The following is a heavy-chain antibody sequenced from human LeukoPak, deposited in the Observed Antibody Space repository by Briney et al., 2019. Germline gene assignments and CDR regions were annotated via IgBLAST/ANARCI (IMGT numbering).Heavy chain of an antibody. V-gene: IGHV3-23*01. CDR2: ISGSDNNT. CDR3: AKDSGDYGSNSDLNY. CDR1: GFTFSSYA. Sequence: GGSLRLSCAASGFTFSSYAMSWVRQAPGKGLEWVSGISGSDNNTYYPDSVKGRFTISRDNSKNTLYLQMNSLRVEDTAVYYCAKDSGDYGSNSDLNYWGQGTLVTVSS. J-gene: IGHJ4*02. D-gene: IGHD4-23*01.